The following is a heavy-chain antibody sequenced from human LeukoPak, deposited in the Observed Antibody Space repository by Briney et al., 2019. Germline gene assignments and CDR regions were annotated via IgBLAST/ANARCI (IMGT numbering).Heavy chain of an antibody. CDR3: ARGGAGTLEAVD. D-gene: IGHD6-19*01. V-gene: IGHV1-8*01. J-gene: IGHJ4*02. CDR2: MNPNSGDT. CDR1: GYTFTSSD. Sequence: GASVKVSCKASGYTFTSSDINWVRQATGQGLEWMGWMNPNSGDTGYAQKFQGRVTMTRNTSISTAYMELSSLRSEGTGVYYCARGGAGTLEAVDWGQGTLVTVS.